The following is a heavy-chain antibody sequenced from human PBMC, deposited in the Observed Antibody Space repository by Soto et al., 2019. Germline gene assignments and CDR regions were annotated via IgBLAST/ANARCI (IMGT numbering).Heavy chain of an antibody. D-gene: IGHD1-26*01. CDR3: GRIPAPGRPTTTFY. CDR1: GYIFTDFF. CDR2: VNPKDGDT. V-gene: IGHV1-2*02. J-gene: IGHJ4*02. Sequence: QVPLVQSGTEVRKPGASVKVSCKTSGYIFTDFFVHWIRQAPGQGLEWLGWVNPKDGDTEYAQKFLGRVSMTRDTSTNTVYMEMTRLTPNDTAVYYCGRIPAPGRPTTTFYWGQGSLV.